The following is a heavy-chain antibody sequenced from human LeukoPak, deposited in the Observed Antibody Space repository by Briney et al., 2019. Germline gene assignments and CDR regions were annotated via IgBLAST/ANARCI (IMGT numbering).Heavy chain of an antibody. Sequence: SETLSLTCTVSGGSISSYYWSWIRQPPGKGLEWTGYIYYSGSTNYNPSLKSRVTISVDTSKNQFSLKLSSVTAADTAVYYCARAGQLELKTWFDPWGQGTLVTVSS. J-gene: IGHJ5*02. D-gene: IGHD1-7*01. CDR3: ARAGQLELKTWFDP. CDR1: GGSISSYY. CDR2: IYYSGST. V-gene: IGHV4-59*01.